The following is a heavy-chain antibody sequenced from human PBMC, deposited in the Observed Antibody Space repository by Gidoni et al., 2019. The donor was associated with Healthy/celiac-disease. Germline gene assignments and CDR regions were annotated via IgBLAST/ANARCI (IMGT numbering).Heavy chain of an antibody. V-gene: IGHV3-20*04. Sequence: EVPLVESGGGVVRPGGSLRLSCAASGFTFDEYGMSWVRQAPGKGLEWVSGIKWNGGSTGYADSVKGRFTISRDNAKNSLYLQMNSLRAEDTALYYCARDIYTTVTNETYYYYGMDVWGQGTTVTVSS. D-gene: IGHD4-17*01. CDR1: GFTFDEYG. CDR2: IKWNGGST. CDR3: ARDIYTTVTNETYYYYGMDV. J-gene: IGHJ6*02.